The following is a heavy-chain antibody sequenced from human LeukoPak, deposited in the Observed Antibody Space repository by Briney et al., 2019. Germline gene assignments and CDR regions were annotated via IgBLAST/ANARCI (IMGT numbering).Heavy chain of an antibody. CDR3: ARGMVRGGSYYFDY. J-gene: IGHJ4*02. V-gene: IGHV4-59*01. CDR1: GGSISSYY. CDR2: IYYSGST. D-gene: IGHD3-10*01. Sequence: PSETLSLTCTVSGGSISSYYWSWIRQPPGKGLEWIGYIYYSGSTNYNPSLKSRVTISVDTSKNQFSLKLSSVTAADTAVYYCARGMVRGGSYYFDYWGQGTLVTVSS.